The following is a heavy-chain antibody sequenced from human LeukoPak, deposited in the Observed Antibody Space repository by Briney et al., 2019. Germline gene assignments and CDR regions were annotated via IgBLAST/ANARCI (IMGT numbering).Heavy chain of an antibody. CDR2: IIPIFGTA. CDR3: AGGITGTKGRYYYYYMDV. J-gene: IGHJ6*03. D-gene: IGHD1-7*01. CDR1: GYTFTGYY. V-gene: IGHV1-69*13. Sequence: GASVKVSCKASGYTFTGYYMHWVRQAPGQGLEWMGGIIPIFGTANYAQKFQGRVTITADESTSTAYMELSSLRSEDTAVYYCAGGITGTKGRYYYYYMDVWGKGTTVTVSS.